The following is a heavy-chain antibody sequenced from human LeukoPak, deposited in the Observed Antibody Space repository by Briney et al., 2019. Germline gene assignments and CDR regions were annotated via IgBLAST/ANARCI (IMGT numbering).Heavy chain of an antibody. Sequence: ASVKVSCKASGYTFTNYDIHWVRQATGQGLEWMGWISAYNGNTNYAQKLQGRVTMTTDTSTSTAYMELRSLRSDDTAVYYCARDEYSSGWYGWYFDYWGQGTLVTVSS. J-gene: IGHJ4*02. CDR3: ARDEYSSGWYGWYFDY. CDR2: ISAYNGNT. D-gene: IGHD6-19*01. CDR1: GYTFTNYD. V-gene: IGHV1-18*01.